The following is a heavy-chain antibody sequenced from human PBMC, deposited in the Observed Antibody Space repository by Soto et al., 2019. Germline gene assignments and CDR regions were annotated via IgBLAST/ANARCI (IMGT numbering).Heavy chain of an antibody. J-gene: IGHJ4*02. CDR2: IIPILGIT. V-gene: IGHV1-69*02. CDR3: ARCDGSATYCFFFAY. D-gene: IGHD3-10*01. Sequence: ASVKVSCTASGGTFSSYTISWVRQAPGQRLEWMGRIIPILGITNYAQKFQGRVTITADTSTSTAYMELSSLRSEDTAVYYYARCDGSATYCFFFAYWGQG. CDR1: GGTFSSYT.